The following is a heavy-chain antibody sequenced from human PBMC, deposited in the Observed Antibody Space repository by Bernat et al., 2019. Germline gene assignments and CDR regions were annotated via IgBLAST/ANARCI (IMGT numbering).Heavy chain of an antibody. V-gene: IGHV4-59*01. D-gene: IGHD6-6*01. CDR3: ARERIAARSFDY. CDR1: GGSISSYY. Sequence: QVQLQQWGAGLLKPSETLSLTCAVYGGSISSYYWSWIRQPPGKGLEWIGYIYYSGSTNYNPSLKSRVTISVDTSKNQFSLKLSSVTAADTAVYYCARERIAARSFDYWGQGTLVTVSS. J-gene: IGHJ4*02. CDR2: IYYSGST.